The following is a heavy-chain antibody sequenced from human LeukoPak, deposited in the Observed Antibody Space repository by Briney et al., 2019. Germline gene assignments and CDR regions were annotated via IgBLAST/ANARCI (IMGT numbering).Heavy chain of an antibody. D-gene: IGHD3-22*01. CDR3: ARGTTYYYDSSGYYWFDY. V-gene: IGHV3-7*04. CDR1: GFTFSSYW. J-gene: IGHJ4*02. Sequence: LPGGSLRLSCAASGFTFSSYWMSWVRQAPGKGLEWVANIKQDGSEKYYVDSVKGRFTISRDNAKNSLYLQMNSLRAEDTAVYYCARGTTYYYDSSGYYWFDYWGQGTLVTVSS. CDR2: IKQDGSEK.